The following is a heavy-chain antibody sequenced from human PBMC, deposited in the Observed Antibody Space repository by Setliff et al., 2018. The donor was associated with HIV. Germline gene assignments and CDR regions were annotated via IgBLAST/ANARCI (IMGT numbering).Heavy chain of an antibody. CDR3: ARSRSTRDAFDT. Sequence: PGGSLRLSCAASRFTFSSYAMSWVRQAPGKGLEWVSSISSSGSYIYYAASLKGRFTITRDNARNSLYLEMSTLRAEDTALYYCARSRSTRDAFDTWGRGTMVTVSS. V-gene: IGHV3-21*01. D-gene: IGHD2-2*01. CDR2: ISSSGSYI. J-gene: IGHJ3*02. CDR1: RFTFSSYA.